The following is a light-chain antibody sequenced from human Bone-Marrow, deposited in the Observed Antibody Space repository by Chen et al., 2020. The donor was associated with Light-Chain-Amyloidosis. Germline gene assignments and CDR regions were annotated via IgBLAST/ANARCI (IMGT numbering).Light chain of an antibody. J-gene: IGLJ1*01. Sequence: QSALTQPASVSGSPGQSFTFSCTGTSGDVGTYNYVSWYQQHPGKASKVMIYAVSNRPSGVSNRFSGSKSGNTASLTISGLQAEDEADYYCSSFTSSSSYVFGPGTKVTVL. V-gene: IGLV2-14*01. CDR2: AVS. CDR3: SSFTSSSSYV. CDR1: SGDVGTYNY.